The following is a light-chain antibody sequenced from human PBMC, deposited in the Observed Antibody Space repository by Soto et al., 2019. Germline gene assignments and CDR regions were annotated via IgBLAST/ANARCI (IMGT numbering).Light chain of an antibody. CDR2: VAS. CDR1: QIVNSH. CDR3: QRYGSQLLVT. J-gene: IGKJ5*01. Sequence: IIMTLYTSTLSGYRGERVTXSCRTSQIVNSHVAWYQHKPVQPPMLLLYVASTISTGIPFIYSGGAIRTEFTRTVSGLGIKAFAVCCCQRYGSQLLVTFGQGTRMEIK. V-gene: IGKV3-15*01.